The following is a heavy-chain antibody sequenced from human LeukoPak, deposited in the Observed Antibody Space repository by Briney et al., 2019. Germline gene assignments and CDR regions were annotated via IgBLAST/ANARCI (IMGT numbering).Heavy chain of an antibody. V-gene: IGHV4-38-2*02. CDR3: AKVFSSFEDYADFYEPDWYFDL. CDR2: LFHDGNT. J-gene: IGHJ2*01. D-gene: IGHD4-17*01. CDR1: GDSISSGYS. Sequence: SETLSLTCTVSGDSISSGYSWGWIRQPPGKGLEWIGTLFHDGNTHYDPSLKSRVTISLDTSRNQFFLKLSSVTAADTAVYFCAKVFSSFEDYADFYEPDWYFDLWGRGTLVTVSS.